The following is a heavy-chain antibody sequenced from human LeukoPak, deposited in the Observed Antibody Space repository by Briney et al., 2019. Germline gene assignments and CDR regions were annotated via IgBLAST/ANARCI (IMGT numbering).Heavy chain of an antibody. CDR3: AKREGYSSGYFDY. CDR1: EFTFSGSA. D-gene: IGHD6-19*01. CDR2: IRSRANSYVT. V-gene: IGHV3-73*01. J-gene: IGHJ4*02. Sequence: PGGSLRLSCAASEFTFSGSAVHWVRQASGKGLEWVGRIRSRANSYVTAYAASVTGRFTISRDNSKNTLSLQMNSLRAEDTAVYYCAKREGYSSGYFDYWGQGTLVTVSS.